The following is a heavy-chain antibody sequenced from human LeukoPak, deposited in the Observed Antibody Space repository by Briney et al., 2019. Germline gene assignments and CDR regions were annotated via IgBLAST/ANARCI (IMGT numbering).Heavy chain of an antibody. J-gene: IGHJ6*03. CDR2: SSAHNGNT. D-gene: IGHD3-22*01. CDR1: GYTFTSYG. CDR3: ARVQGVDSGYYRYYYYYYMDV. Sequence: ASVKVSCKASGYTFTSYGISWVRQAPGQGLEWMGWSSAHNGNTNYAQNLQGRVTMTTDTSTSTASMELRSLRSDDTAVYYCARVQGVDSGYYRYYYYYYMDVWGKGTTVTISS. V-gene: IGHV1-18*01.